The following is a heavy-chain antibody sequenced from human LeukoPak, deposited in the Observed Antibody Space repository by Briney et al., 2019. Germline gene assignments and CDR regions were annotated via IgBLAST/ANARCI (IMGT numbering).Heavy chain of an antibody. CDR3: ARDTQKMAAPRY. V-gene: IGHV1-2*02. Sequence: AAVKVSCKASGGTFINYSITWVRQAPGQGLKWMGWINPNSGGTNYAQKFQGRVTMTRDTSISTAYMELSSLRSEDTAVYYCARDTQKMAAPRYWGQGTLVTVSS. CDR2: INPNSGGT. D-gene: IGHD5-24*01. J-gene: IGHJ4*02. CDR1: GGTFINYS.